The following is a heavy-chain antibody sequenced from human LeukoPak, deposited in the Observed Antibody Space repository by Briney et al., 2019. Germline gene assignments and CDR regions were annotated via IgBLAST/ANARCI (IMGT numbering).Heavy chain of an antibody. CDR1: GGSISSNSYF. D-gene: IGHD3-9*01. V-gene: IGHV4-39*01. Sequence: SETLSLTCTVSGGSISSNSYFWAWIRQPPGKGLEWIANIFYGGSTFYNPSLKSRVTISVDTSKNQFSLRLGSVTAADTAVYYCARQRLLTAYPNWFDPWGQGTLVTVSP. J-gene: IGHJ5*02. CDR3: ARQRLLTAYPNWFDP. CDR2: IFYGGST.